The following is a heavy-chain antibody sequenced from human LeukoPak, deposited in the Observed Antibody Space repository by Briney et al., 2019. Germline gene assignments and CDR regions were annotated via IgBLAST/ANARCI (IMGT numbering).Heavy chain of an antibody. Sequence: ASVKVSCKASGGTFSSYAFNWVRQAPGQGLEWMGGIIPIFDTANYAQKFQGRVTITADESTSTAYMELSSLRSEGTAVYYCARDPYSSGRYYFDYWGQGTLVTVSS. V-gene: IGHV1-69*13. J-gene: IGHJ4*02. D-gene: IGHD6-19*01. CDR2: IIPIFDTA. CDR1: GGTFSSYA. CDR3: ARDPYSSGRYYFDY.